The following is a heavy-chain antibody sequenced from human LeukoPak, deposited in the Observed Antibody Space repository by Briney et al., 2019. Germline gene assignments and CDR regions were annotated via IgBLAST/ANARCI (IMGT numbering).Heavy chain of an antibody. CDR2: MSYGGSNK. CDR3: AKDYYDSSGSYY. J-gene: IGHJ4*02. Sequence: PGGSLRLSCAASGFTFSSYGMHWVRQAPVKGLEWVAGMSYGGSNKYYADSGNGRFTISTDNSRNTLYLQMNTLRAEDTAVYYCAKDYYDSSGSYYWGQGTLVTVSS. CDR1: GFTFSSYG. V-gene: IGHV3-30*18. D-gene: IGHD3-22*01.